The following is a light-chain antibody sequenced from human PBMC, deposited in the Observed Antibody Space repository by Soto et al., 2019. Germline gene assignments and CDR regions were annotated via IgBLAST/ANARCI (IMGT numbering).Light chain of an antibody. J-gene: IGLJ1*01. Sequence: QSVLTQPASVSGSPGQSIAISCTGSSSDVGFYNYISWYQQHPGKVPKLIIYEVTNRPSGVSNRFSGSKSGNTASLTISGLQAEDEADYYCCSSGGSPTYVFGTGTKVTVL. CDR1: SSDVGFYNY. CDR3: CSSGGSPTYV. CDR2: EVT. V-gene: IGLV2-14*01.